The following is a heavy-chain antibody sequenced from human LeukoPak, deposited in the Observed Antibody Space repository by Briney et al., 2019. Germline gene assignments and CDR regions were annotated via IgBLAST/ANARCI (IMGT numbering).Heavy chain of an antibody. D-gene: IGHD4-23*01. V-gene: IGHV3-74*01. J-gene: IGHJ4*02. CDR3: AKDLTGVNDYGDC. Sequence: PGGSLRLSGAASGFTFSNYWIHWVRQAPGKGLVWVSRINTDGTYTTYADSVKGRFTISRDNSKNTLYLQMNSLRAEDTAVYYCAKDLTGVNDYGDCWGQGTLVTVSS. CDR1: GFTFSNYW. CDR2: INTDGTYT.